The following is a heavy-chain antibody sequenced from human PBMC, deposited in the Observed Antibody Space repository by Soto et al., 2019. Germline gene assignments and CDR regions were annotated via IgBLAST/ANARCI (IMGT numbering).Heavy chain of an antibody. J-gene: IGHJ5*02. CDR3: ARGKIAAAGTWRALNWFDP. CDR1: GGSVNSGSYY. V-gene: IGHV4-61*01. Sequence: QVQLQESGPGLVKSSETLSLTCTVSGGSVNSGSYYWSWIRQPPGKGLEWIGYVYYSGSTNYNPSLKSRVTISDDTSKNQISLKLSSVTAADTAMYYCARGKIAAAGTWRALNWFDPWGQGTLVTVSS. D-gene: IGHD6-13*01. CDR2: VYYSGST.